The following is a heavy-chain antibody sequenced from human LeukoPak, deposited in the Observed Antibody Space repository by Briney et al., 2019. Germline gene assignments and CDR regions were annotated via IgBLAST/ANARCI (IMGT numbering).Heavy chain of an antibody. Sequence: ASVKVSCKASGYTFTGYYMHWVRQAPGQGLEWMGWINPNSGGTNYAQKCQGRVTMTRDTSISTAYMELSRLRSDDTAVYYCARAGRDDYYGSGSDGDFDYWGQGTLVTVSS. J-gene: IGHJ4*02. V-gene: IGHV1-2*02. CDR3: ARAGRDDYYGSGSDGDFDY. D-gene: IGHD3-10*01. CDR2: INPNSGGT. CDR1: GYTFTGYY.